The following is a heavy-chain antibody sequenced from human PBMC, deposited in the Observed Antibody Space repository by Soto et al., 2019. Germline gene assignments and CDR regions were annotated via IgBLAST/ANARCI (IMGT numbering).Heavy chain of an antibody. Sequence: QVLLVQSGAEVKKPGSSVTVSCKTSGDTFNNYAISWVRQAPGQGFEWMGGISPTFGSPAYAQKFQGRLTITADDSTFTAYMSLTSLRSEDTALYYCARATLYSSGHLGFWGQGTLVTVSS. V-gene: IGHV1-69*01. D-gene: IGHD5-18*01. CDR2: ISPTFGSP. CDR3: ARATLYSSGHLGF. CDR1: GDTFNNYA. J-gene: IGHJ4*02.